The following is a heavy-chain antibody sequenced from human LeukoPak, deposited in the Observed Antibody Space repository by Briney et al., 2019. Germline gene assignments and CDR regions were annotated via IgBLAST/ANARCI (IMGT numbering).Heavy chain of an antibody. D-gene: IGHD2-2*01. V-gene: IGHV4-61*02. CDR2: IYTSGST. Sequence: PSQTLSLTCTVSGGSISSGSYYWSWIRQPAGKGLEWIGRIYTSGSTNYNPSLKSRVTISVDTSKNQFSLKLSSVTAADTAVYYCARDRYNKDIVVVPAAMGRYYYYMDVWGKGTTVTVSS. J-gene: IGHJ6*03. CDR1: GGSISSGSYY. CDR3: ARDRYNKDIVVVPAAMGRYYYYMDV.